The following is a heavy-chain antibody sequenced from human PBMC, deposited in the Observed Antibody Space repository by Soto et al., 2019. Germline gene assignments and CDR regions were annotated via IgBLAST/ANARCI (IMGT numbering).Heavy chain of an antibody. Sequence: EVQLVESGGGLVQPGRSLRLSCAASGFIFDDYVMHWVRQAPGKGLEWVAVISGNSGSLGYADSVKGRFTISRDNAKNSLYLQMNRLRAEDTALYYCAKDRYSSSAYYYYGMDAWGKGTTVTVSS. CDR2: ISGNSGSL. V-gene: IGHV3-9*01. J-gene: IGHJ6*04. CDR3: AKDRYSSSAYYYYGMDA. CDR1: GFIFDDYV. D-gene: IGHD6-6*01.